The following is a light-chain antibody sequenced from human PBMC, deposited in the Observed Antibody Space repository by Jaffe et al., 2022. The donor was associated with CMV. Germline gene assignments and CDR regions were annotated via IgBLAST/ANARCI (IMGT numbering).Light chain of an antibody. CDR3: FSYAGNTNWV. CDR2: EVT. CDR1: SSDVGGYNY. Sequence: QSALTQPRSVSGSPGQSVTISCTGTSSDVGGYNYVSWYQHHPGKAPKLMIYEVTKRPSGVPDRFSGSRSGNTASLTISGLQAEDEADYYCFSYAGNTNWVFGGGTKLTVL. V-gene: IGLV2-11*01. J-gene: IGLJ3*02.